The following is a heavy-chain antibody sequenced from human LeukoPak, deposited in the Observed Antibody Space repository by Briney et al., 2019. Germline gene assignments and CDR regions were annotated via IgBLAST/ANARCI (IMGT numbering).Heavy chain of an antibody. J-gene: IGHJ5*02. Sequence: SETLSLTCTVSGGSISSGDYYWSWIRQPPGKGLEWIAYMYYSGSTYYNPSLKSRVTMSADTSKNQRSLKLSSVTAADTAGYYCARPYYYDSRIDPWGQGILVTVSS. V-gene: IGHV4-30-4*01. CDR3: ARPYYYDSRIDP. CDR1: GGSISSGDYY. CDR2: MYYSGST. D-gene: IGHD3-22*01.